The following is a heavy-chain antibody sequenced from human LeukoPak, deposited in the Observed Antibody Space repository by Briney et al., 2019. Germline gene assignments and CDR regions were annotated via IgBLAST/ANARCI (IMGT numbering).Heavy chain of an antibody. Sequence: GGSLRLSCAASGFTFSSYSMNWVRQAPGKGLEWVSSISSSSSYIYYADSVKGRFTISRDNAKNSLYLQMNSLRAEDTAVYYCARVSTVVTLGAFDIWGQGTMVTVSS. CDR3: ARVSTVVTLGAFDI. CDR2: ISSSSSYI. D-gene: IGHD4-23*01. CDR1: GFTFSSYS. V-gene: IGHV3-21*04. J-gene: IGHJ3*02.